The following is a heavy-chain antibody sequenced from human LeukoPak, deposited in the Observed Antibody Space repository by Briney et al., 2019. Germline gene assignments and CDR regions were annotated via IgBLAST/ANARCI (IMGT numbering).Heavy chain of an antibody. CDR2: IYYSGST. V-gene: IGHV4-30-4*01. Sequence: SETLSFTCTVSGGSISSSSYYWSWIRQPPGKGLEWIGYIYYSGSTYYNPSLKSRVTISVDTSKNQFSLKLSSVTAADTAVYYCARDLLNEGNHLDYWGQGTLVTVSS. CDR1: GGSISSSSYY. J-gene: IGHJ4*02. D-gene: IGHD4-23*01. CDR3: ARDLLNEGNHLDY.